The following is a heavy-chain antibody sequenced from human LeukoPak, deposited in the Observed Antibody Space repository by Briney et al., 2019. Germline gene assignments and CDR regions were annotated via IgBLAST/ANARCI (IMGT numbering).Heavy chain of an antibody. J-gene: IGHJ5*02. CDR3: ARDMLGYYFGSGNYGSFDT. Sequence: PSETLSLTRTVSGGSISSGNYYWSWIRQHPGKGLEWIGYIYYSGSAYYTPSLKSRVTISVDTSQNQFSLKLISVTAADTAVYYCARDMLGYYFGSGNYGSFDTWGQGTLVTVSS. CDR2: IYYSGSA. CDR1: GGSISSGNYY. V-gene: IGHV4-31*03. D-gene: IGHD3-10*01.